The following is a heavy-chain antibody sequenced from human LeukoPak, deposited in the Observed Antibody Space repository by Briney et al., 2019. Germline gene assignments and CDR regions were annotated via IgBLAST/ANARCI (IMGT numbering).Heavy chain of an antibody. D-gene: IGHD3-10*01. J-gene: IGHJ4*02. CDR2: IRSKGSNYAT. CDR3: TRGLSDYFDY. V-gene: IGHV3-73*01. CDR1: GFSFSGFL. Sequence: GGSLRLSCEASGFSFSGFLMAWVRRASGKGLEWVGRIRSKGSNYATAFAESVEGRFTISRDDSKNTVYLQMNSLKTKDTAVYYCTRGLSDYFDYWGQGTLVTVSS.